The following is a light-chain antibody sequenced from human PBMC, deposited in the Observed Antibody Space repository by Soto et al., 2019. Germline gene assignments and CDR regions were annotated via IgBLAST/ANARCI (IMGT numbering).Light chain of an antibody. Sequence: DLVMTQSPLSLPVTPGEPASISCRSSQSLLHGNGYNYLDWYLQKPGQSPQLLIYLGSNRASGVXDXXSGSGSGTDFTLKISRVEAEDVGVYYCMQALQTPFTFGGGTKVEIK. J-gene: IGKJ4*01. CDR2: LGS. V-gene: IGKV2-28*01. CDR3: MQALQTPFT. CDR1: QSLLHGNGYNY.